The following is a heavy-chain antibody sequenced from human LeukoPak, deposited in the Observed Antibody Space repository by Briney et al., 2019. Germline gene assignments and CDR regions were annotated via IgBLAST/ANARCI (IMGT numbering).Heavy chain of an antibody. CDR3: AKNKERGYSYGYSDY. CDR1: GFTFSSYA. CDR2: ISGSGGST. D-gene: IGHD5-18*01. Sequence: GGSLRLSCAASGFTFSSYAMSWVRQAPGKGLEWVSAISGSGGSTYYADSVKGRFTISRDNSKNTLYLQVNSLRAEDTAVYYCAKNKERGYSYGYSDYWGQGTLVTVSS. V-gene: IGHV3-23*01. J-gene: IGHJ4*02.